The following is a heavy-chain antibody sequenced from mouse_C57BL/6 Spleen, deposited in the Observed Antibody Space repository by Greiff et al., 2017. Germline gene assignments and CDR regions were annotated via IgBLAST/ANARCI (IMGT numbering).Heavy chain of an antibody. CDR3: ATPAYYSKGGFAY. CDR1: GYSFTDYN. D-gene: IGHD2-5*01. CDR2: INPNYGTT. Sequence: EVKLQESGPELVKPGASVKISCEASGYSFTDYNMNWVKQSNGKSLEWIGVINPNYGTTSYNQKFKGKATLTVDQSSSTAYMQLNSLTSEDSAVYYCATPAYYSKGGFAYWGQGTLVTVSA. V-gene: IGHV1-39*01. J-gene: IGHJ3*01.